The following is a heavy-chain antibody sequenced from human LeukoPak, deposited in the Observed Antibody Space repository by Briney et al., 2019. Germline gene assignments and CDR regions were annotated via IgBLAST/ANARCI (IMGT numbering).Heavy chain of an antibody. CDR2: IRYDGSNK. Sequence: GGSLRLSCAASGFTFSSYGMHWVRQAPGKGLEWVAFIRYDGSNKYYADSVKGRFTISRDNSKNSLYLQMNSLRAEDTAVYYCARILSGVGATDYWGQGTLVTVSS. CDR1: GFTFSSYG. V-gene: IGHV3-30*02. D-gene: IGHD1-26*01. J-gene: IGHJ4*02. CDR3: ARILSGVGATDY.